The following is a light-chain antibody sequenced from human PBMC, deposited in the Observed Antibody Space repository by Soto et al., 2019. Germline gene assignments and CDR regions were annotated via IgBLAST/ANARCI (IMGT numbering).Light chain of an antibody. CDR1: QSVSSSY. V-gene: IGKV3-20*01. J-gene: IGKJ2*01. Sequence: EIVLTQSPGTLSLSPGKRATLSCRASQSVSSSYLAWYQQKPGQAPRLLIYGASSRATGIPDRFSGSGSGTDFTLTISRLEPEDFAVYYCQQYGSSPPMYTFGQGTELEIK. CDR2: GAS. CDR3: QQYGSSPPMYT.